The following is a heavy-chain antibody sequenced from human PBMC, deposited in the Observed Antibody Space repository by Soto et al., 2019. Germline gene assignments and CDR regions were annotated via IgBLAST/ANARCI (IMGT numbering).Heavy chain of an antibody. J-gene: IGHJ1*01. Sequence: PGGSLRLSCAASGFTFSSYAMSWVRQAPGKGLEWVSAISGSGGSTYYADSVKGRFTISRDNSKNTLYLQMNSLRAEDTAVYYCAKDGEYCSGGSCSAECFQHWGQGTLVTVSS. CDR2: ISGSGGST. D-gene: IGHD2-15*01. CDR3: AKDGEYCSGGSCSAECFQH. CDR1: GFTFSSYA. V-gene: IGHV3-23*01.